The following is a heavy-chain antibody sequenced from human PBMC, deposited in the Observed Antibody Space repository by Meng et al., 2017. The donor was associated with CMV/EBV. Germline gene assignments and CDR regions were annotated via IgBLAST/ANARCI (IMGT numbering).Heavy chain of an antibody. J-gene: IGHJ6*02. Sequence: GGSLRLSCAASGFTFSSYWMSWVRQAPGKGLEWVANIKQDGSEKYYVDSVKGRFTISRDNAKNSLYLQMNTLRAEDTAGYYCARDSPGGCSSTSCYQRPHKGGYYYGMDVWGQGTTVTVSS. CDR1: GFTFSSYW. CDR2: IKQDGSEK. V-gene: IGHV3-7*01. CDR3: ARDSPGGCSSTSCYQRPHKGGYYYGMDV. D-gene: IGHD2-2*01.